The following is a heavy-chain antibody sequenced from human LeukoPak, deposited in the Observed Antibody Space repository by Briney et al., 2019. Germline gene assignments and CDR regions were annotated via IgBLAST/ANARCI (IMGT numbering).Heavy chain of an antibody. CDR2: ISAYSTYNGNT. Sequence: ASVKVSCKASGYTFTSYGISWVRQAPGQGPEWMGWISAYSTYNGNTNYAQKFQGRVTITADESTSTAYMELSSLRSEDTAVYYCARTDMMRPSHPQWQAGSDSAAYYFDYWGQGTLVTVSS. D-gene: IGHD3-10*01. V-gene: IGHV1-18*01. CDR3: ARTDMMRPSHPQWQAGSDSAAYYFDY. CDR1: GYTFTSYG. J-gene: IGHJ4*02.